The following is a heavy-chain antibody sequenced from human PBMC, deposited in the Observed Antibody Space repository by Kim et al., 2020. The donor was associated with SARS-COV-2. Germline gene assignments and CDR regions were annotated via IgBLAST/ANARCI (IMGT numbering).Heavy chain of an antibody. CDR3: ARVGYSYDDPDFFDY. CDR1: GFTVSSNY. V-gene: IGHV3-53*01. CDR2: IYSGGST. J-gene: IGHJ4*02. Sequence: GGSLRLSCAASGFTVSSNYMSWVRQAPGKGLEWVSVIYSGGSTYYADSVKGRFTISRDNSKNTLYLQMNSLRAEDTAVYYCARVGYSYDDPDFFDYWGQGTLVTVSS. D-gene: IGHD5-18*01.